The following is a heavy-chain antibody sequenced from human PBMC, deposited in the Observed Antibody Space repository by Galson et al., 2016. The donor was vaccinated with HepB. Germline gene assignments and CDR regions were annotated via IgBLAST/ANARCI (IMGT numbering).Heavy chain of an antibody. J-gene: IGHJ6*01. V-gene: IGHV3-23*01. CDR1: GGSISTYY. CDR2: ISNSGDIK. D-gene: IGHD2-15*01. Sequence: ETLSLTCTVSGGSISTYYWSWIRQPPGKGLEWVSVISNSGDIKYYADSAKGRFSISRDNSKNTLYLQMNSLGAEDTAIYYCVKGSIGSGGLDVWGPGTTVTVSS. CDR3: VKGSIGSGGLDV.